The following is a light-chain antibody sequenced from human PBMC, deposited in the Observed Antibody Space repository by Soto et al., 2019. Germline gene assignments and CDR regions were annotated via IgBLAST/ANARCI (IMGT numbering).Light chain of an antibody. CDR3: QQFIDGWT. V-gene: IGKV1-5*01. CDR1: QSINNR. J-gene: IGKJ1*01. Sequence: DRVTITFRASQSINNRLAWYKQMPGKAPNLLIYDASSLESGVPSRFRGSGSETEFTLTISGLQPDDFATYYCQQFIDGWTFGQGTKVGIK. CDR2: DAS.